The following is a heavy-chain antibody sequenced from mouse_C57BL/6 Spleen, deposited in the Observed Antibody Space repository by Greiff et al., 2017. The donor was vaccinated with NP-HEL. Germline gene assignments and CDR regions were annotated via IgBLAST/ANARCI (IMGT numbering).Heavy chain of an antibody. Sequence: QVQLQQSGAELVKPGASVKISCKASGYAFSSYWMNWVKQRPGKGLEWIGQIYPGDGDTNSNGKFKGKATLTAAKSSHTAYMQLSSLTSEDSAVYFCARGDYGSSYSFAYWGKGTLVTVSA. V-gene: IGHV1-80*01. CDR3: ARGDYGSSYSFAY. D-gene: IGHD1-1*01. CDR2: IYPGDGDT. J-gene: IGHJ3*01. CDR1: GYAFSSYW.